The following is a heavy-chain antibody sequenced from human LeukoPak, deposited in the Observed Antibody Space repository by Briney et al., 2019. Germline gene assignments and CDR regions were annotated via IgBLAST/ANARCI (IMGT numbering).Heavy chain of an antibody. D-gene: IGHD5-12*01. CDR3: ARDFRYDFDY. V-gene: IGHV3-48*02. CDR1: GFTFSSYS. J-gene: IGHJ4*02. CDR2: ISSSSSNI. Sequence: GGSLRLSCAASGFTFSSYSMNWVRQAPGRGLEWVSYISSSSSNIYYADSVKGRFTISRDNAKNSLHLQMNSLRDEDTAVYYCARDFRYDFDYWGQGTLVTVSS.